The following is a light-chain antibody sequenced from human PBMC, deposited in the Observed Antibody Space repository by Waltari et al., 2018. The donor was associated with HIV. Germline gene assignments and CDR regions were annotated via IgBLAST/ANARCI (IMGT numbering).Light chain of an antibody. J-gene: IGLJ3*02. CDR1: TRAISVFNF. CDR3: SSYSARGFVV. CDR2: AVY. V-gene: IGLV2-14*01. Sequence: HSALTQPASVSGSPGQSITISCTGPTRAISVFNFVSWYQHPPGRAPKLLIFAVYSRPSGISDRFSGSKSGVTASLTISALRAEDEADYFCSSYSARGFVVFGGGTKVTVL.